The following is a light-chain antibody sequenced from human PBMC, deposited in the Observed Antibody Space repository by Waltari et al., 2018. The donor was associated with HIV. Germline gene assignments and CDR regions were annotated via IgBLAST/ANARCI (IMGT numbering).Light chain of an antibody. Sequence: QSALTQSASVSGSPGQSITISCTGTNSDVGGYNYVSWYQQHPGKAPRLIIFEVTKRPPGISTRFSGSKSGNSASLTISGLQSEDEADYYCDSYTPQSFHVFGSGTRVTVL. CDR1: NSDVGGYNY. J-gene: IGLJ1*01. V-gene: IGLV2-14*01. CDR2: EVT. CDR3: DSYTPQSFHV.